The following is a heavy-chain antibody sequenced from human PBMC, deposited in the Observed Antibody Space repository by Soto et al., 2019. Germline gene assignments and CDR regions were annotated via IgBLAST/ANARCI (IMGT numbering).Heavy chain of an antibody. D-gene: IGHD2-2*01. J-gene: IGHJ5*02. Sequence: ASVKVSCKASGYTFSNYAISWVRQAPGQGLEWMGWISTDDGYTNYARDRVTMTKDSSTNTAYMELRSLRSDDTAIYFCAKDTGDCSRTNCNPGNNWFGPWGQGALVTVSS. CDR1: GYTFSNYA. V-gene: IGHV1-18*01. CDR3: AKDTGDCSRTNCNPGNNWFGP. CDR2: ISTDDGYT.